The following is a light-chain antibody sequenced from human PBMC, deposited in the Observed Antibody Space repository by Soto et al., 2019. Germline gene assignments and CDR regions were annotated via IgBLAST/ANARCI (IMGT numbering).Light chain of an antibody. CDR3: HSWT. V-gene: IGKV3-15*01. CDR1: QSVSSN. CDR2: GAS. J-gene: IGKJ2*02. Sequence: EIVMTQSPATLSVSPGERATLSCRASQSVSSNLAWYQQKPGQAPRLLIYGASTRATGIPARFSGSGPGTEFTLTISSLQSEDFAVYYCHSWTFGQGTKLEIK.